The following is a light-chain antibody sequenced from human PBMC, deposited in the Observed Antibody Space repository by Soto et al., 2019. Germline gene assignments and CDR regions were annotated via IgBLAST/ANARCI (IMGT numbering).Light chain of an antibody. V-gene: IGKV3D-7*01. CDR3: LQDENLPWT. CDR1: QSVSSSF. Sequence: EIVLTQSPATLSLPPGESATLSCRASQSVSSSFLSWYQQKPGQAPRLLIYGASTRATGIPARFSGRGSGSDFTLTISSLQPEDFAVYYCLQDENLPWTFGQGTKVEI. CDR2: GAS. J-gene: IGKJ1*01.